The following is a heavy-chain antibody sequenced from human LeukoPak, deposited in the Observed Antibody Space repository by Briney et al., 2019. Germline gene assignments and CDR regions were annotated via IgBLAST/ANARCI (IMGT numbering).Heavy chain of an antibody. CDR3: ATTRSPSYFDY. V-gene: IGHV1-69*04. Sequence: GASVKVSCKASGGTFSSYAISWVRQAPGQGLEWMGRIIPILSIANYAQKFQGRVTITADKSTSTAYMELSSLRSEDTAVYYCATTRSPSYFDYWGQGTLVTVSS. J-gene: IGHJ4*02. CDR1: GGTFSSYA. D-gene: IGHD6-6*01. CDR2: IIPILSIA.